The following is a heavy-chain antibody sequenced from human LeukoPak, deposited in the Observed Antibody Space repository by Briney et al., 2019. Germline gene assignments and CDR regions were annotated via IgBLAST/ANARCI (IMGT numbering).Heavy chain of an antibody. V-gene: IGHV4-34*01. CDR1: RGSFSGYY. CDR3: ARRGPPRTLLRGVKSGWFDP. CDR2: INHSGST. D-gene: IGHD3-10*01. J-gene: IGHJ5*02. Sequence: SETLSLTCAVYRGSFSGYYWSWIRQPPGKGLEWIGEINHSGSTNYNPSLKSRVTISVDTSKNQFSLKLSSVTAADTAVYYCARRGPPRTLLRGVKSGWFDPWGQGTLVTVSS.